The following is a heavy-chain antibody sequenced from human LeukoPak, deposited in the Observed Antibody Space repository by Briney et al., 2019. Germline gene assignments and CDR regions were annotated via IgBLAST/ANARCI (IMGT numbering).Heavy chain of an antibody. D-gene: IGHD2-15*01. CDR3: ATGVASDYYYMDV. V-gene: IGHV1-2*02. Sequence: ASVKVSCKASGYTFTGYYMHWVRKAPGQGLEWMGWINPNSGGTNYAQKPQGRVTMTTDTSTSTAYMDLRSLRSDDTAVYYCATGVASDYYYMDVWGKGTTVTVSS. CDR1: GYTFTGYY. J-gene: IGHJ6*03. CDR2: INPNSGGT.